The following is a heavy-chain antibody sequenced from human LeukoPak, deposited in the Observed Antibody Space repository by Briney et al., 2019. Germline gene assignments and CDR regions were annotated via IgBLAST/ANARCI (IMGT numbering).Heavy chain of an antibody. CDR1: GFTFSSYG. Sequence: PGGSLRLSCAASGFTFSSYGMSWIRQAPGKGLEWVPADGAGGGGPYYADSVNGRFTMSRDNSENMLYLQMDSLRVEDTAVYYCAKEDVGAAPDYWGQGTLVTVSS. V-gene: IGHV3-23*01. CDR3: AKEDVGAAPDY. J-gene: IGHJ4*02. CDR2: DGAGGGGP. D-gene: IGHD2-15*01.